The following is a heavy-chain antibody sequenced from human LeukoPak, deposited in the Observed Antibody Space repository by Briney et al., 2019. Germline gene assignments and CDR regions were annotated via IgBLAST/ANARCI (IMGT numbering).Heavy chain of an antibody. D-gene: IGHD6-13*01. J-gene: IGHJ4*02. CDR2: INPNSGGT. CDR1: GYTFTGYY. CDR3: ARGGYSSSWYFDY. V-gene: IGHV1-2*02. Sequence: ASVTVSCMASGYTFTGYYMHWVRQAPGQGLEWMGWINPNSGGTNYAQKFQGRVTMTRDTSISTAYMELSRLRSDDTAVYYCARGGYSSSWYFDYWGQGTLVTVSS.